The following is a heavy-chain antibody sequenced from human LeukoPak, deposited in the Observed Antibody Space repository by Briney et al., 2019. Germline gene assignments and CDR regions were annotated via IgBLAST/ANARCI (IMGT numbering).Heavy chain of an antibody. V-gene: IGHV4-4*02. Sequence: SETLSLTCAVSGGSISSSNWWSWVRQPPGKGLEWIGEIYHSGSTNYNPSLKSRVTISVDTSKNQFSLKLSSVTAADTAVYYCARGQYCTNGVCYLPFDYWGQGTLVTVSS. CDR3: ARGQYCTNGVCYLPFDY. CDR2: IYHSGST. D-gene: IGHD2-8*01. J-gene: IGHJ4*02. CDR1: GGSISSSNW.